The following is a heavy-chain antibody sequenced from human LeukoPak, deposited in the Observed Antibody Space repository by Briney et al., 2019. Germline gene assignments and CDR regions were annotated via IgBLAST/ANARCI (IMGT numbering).Heavy chain of an antibody. Sequence: SETLSLTCTVSGGSISSYYWNWIRQPAGKGLEWIGRIYSSGSTTYTPSLKSRVIMSVDTSKNLIYLSLRSVTAADTAVYFCARGPGELDHWGQGTLVTVSS. J-gene: IGHJ4*02. V-gene: IGHV4-4*07. CDR2: IYSSGST. CDR1: GGSISSYY. CDR3: ARGPGELDH. D-gene: IGHD3-10*01.